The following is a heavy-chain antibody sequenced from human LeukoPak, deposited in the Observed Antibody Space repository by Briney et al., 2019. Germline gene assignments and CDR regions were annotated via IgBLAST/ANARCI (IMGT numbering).Heavy chain of an antibody. CDR3: ARESVYTYGMDV. Sequence: GAPVKVSCKASGYTFTGYYMHWVRQAPGQGLEWMGWINPNSGGTNYAQKFQGRVTMTRDTSIGTAYMELSRLRSDDTAVYYCARESVYTYGMDVWGQGTTVTVSS. D-gene: IGHD2-2*02. J-gene: IGHJ6*02. V-gene: IGHV1-2*02. CDR1: GYTFTGYY. CDR2: INPNSGGT.